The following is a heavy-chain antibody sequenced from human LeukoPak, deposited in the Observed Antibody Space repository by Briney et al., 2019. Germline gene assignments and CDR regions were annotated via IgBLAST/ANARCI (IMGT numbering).Heavy chain of an antibody. CDR1: GGSFSGYY. J-gene: IGHJ4*02. Sequence: PSETLSLTCAVYGGSFSGYYWSWIRQPPGEGLEWIGEINHSGSTNYNPSLKSRVTISVDTSKNQFSLKLSSVTAADTAVYYCARGRRYCSSTSCYTQKAYYFDYWGQGTLVTVSS. CDR2: INHSGST. V-gene: IGHV4-34*01. CDR3: ARGRRYCSSTSCYTQKAYYFDY. D-gene: IGHD2-2*02.